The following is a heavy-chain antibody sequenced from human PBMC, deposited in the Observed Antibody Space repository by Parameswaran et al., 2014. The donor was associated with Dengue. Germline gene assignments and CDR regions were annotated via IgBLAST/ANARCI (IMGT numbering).Heavy chain of an antibody. J-gene: IGHJ4*02. D-gene: IGHD3-3*01. CDR3: AKDYFPTCSIFGVCYFDY. V-gene: IGHV3-23*01. CDR2: ISGSGGST. Sequence: VRQAPGKGLEWVSAISGSGGSTYYADSVKGRFTISRDNSKNTLYLQMNSLRAEDTAVYYCAKDYFPTCSIFGVCYFDYWGQGTLVTVSS.